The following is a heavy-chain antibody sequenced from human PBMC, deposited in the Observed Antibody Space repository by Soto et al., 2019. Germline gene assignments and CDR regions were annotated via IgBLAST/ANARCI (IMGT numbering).Heavy chain of an antibody. CDR2: ISSSSSTI. Sequence: EVQLVESGGGLVQPWGSLRLSCAASGFTFSSYSMNWVRQAPGKGLEWVSYISSSSSTIYYADSVKGPFTISRDNAKNSLYRPMNTLRAEDTAVYYCARHPERIAKIGWFDPWGQGTLVTVSS. J-gene: IGHJ5*02. V-gene: IGHV3-48*01. CDR1: GFTFSSYS. CDR3: ARHPERIAKIGWFDP. D-gene: IGHD6-13*01.